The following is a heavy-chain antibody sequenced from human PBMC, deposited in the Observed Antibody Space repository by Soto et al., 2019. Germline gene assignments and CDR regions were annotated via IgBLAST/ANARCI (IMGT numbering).Heavy chain of an antibody. J-gene: IGHJ6*02. CDR3: ARLQFYDFWSGSDPLDV. D-gene: IGHD3-3*01. CDR2: ISFTGST. Sequence: SETLSLTCAVSGASVSSGSYQWSWIRQSPGKGLEWIGFISFTGSTNSNPSLKSRVTFSVDASKNHFSLKLTSVTAADTALYFCARLQFYDFWSGSDPLDVWGQGTTVAVSS. CDR1: GASVSSGSYQ. V-gene: IGHV4-61*01.